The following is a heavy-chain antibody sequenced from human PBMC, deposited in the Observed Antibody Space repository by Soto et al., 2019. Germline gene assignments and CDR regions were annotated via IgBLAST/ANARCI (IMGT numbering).Heavy chain of an antibody. CDR2: IKSKTDGGTT. CDR1: GFSFNDAW. V-gene: IGHV3-15*01. D-gene: IGHD1-1*01. CDR3: TTDPHSTGTKY. J-gene: IGHJ4*02. Sequence: SLRLSCAASGFSFNDAWMTWVRQSPGAGLEWVGRIKSKTDGGTTDYAAPVRGRFAISRDASKTTVYLQMNRLKTEDTAVYYCTTDPHSTGTKYWGQGTLVTVSS.